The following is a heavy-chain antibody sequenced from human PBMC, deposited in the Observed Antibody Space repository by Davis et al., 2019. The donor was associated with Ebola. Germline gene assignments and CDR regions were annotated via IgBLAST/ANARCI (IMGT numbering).Heavy chain of an antibody. D-gene: IGHD2-15*01. J-gene: IGHJ6*02. V-gene: IGHV3-23*01. Sequence: PGGSLRLSCAASGFTFSSSAMTWVRQAPGKGLEWVSSITARTYYADSVKGRFTISRDNSKNTLYLQMNSLRAEDTAVYYCARVNTDIVVVVAAMDVWGQGTTVTVSS. CDR2: ITART. CDR1: GFTFSSSA. CDR3: ARVNTDIVVVVAAMDV.